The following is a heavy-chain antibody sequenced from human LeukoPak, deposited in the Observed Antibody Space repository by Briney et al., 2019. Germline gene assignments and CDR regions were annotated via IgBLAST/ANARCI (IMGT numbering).Heavy chain of an antibody. V-gene: IGHV4-59*11. CDR2: IYYSGST. CDR1: GGSISSHY. D-gene: IGHD6-13*01. CDR3: ARQAAADYYFDY. Sequence: PSETLSLTCTVSGGSISSHYWSWIRQPPGKGLEWIGYIYYSGSTNYNPSLKSRVTISVDTSKNQFSLKLSSVTAADTAVYYCARQAAADYYFDYWGQGTLVTVSS. J-gene: IGHJ4*02.